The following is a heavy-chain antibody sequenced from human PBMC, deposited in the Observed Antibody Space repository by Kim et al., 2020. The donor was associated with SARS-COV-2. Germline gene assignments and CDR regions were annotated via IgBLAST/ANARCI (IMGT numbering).Heavy chain of an antibody. CDR3: ARGRRLTGYKYYFDY. D-gene: IGHD3-9*01. V-gene: IGHV4-34*01. J-gene: IGHJ4*02. CDR1: GGSFSGYY. CDR2: INHSGST. Sequence: SESLSLTCAVYGGSFSGYYWSWIRQPPGKGLEWIGEINHSGSTNYNPSLKSRVTISVDTSKNQFSLKLSSVTAADTAVYYCARGRRLTGYKYYFDYWGQGTLVTVSS.